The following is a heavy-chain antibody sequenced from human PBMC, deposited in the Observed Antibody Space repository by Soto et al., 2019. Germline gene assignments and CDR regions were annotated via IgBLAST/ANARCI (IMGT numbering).Heavy chain of an antibody. J-gene: IGHJ6*02. V-gene: IGHV1-2*04. D-gene: IGHD2-8*01. CDR1: GYSFTDYH. Sequence: ASVKVSCKASGYSFTDYHIHWVRQAPGQGLEWLGRINPKSGGASTAQKFQGWVTMTRDRSISTVYMELTRLRSDDTAVYFCARGHSTDCSNGVCSFFYNHEMDVWGQGTTVTVSS. CDR2: INPKSGGA. CDR3: ARGHSTDCSNGVCSFFYNHEMDV.